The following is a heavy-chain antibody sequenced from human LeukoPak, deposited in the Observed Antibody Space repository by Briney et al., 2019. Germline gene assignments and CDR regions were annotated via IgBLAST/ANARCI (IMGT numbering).Heavy chain of an antibody. CDR3: ARDEAAGLYLDY. CDR1: GGSISSGNYY. J-gene: IGHJ4*02. CDR2: IYYSGST. D-gene: IGHD6-13*01. Sequence: SATLSLTCTVSGGSISSGNYYWSWIRQPPGKGREWIGYIYYSGSTYYNPSLKSRVAISVDTSKNQFSLKLSSVTAADTAVYYCARDEAAGLYLDYWGQGILLTVSS. V-gene: IGHV4-30-4*08.